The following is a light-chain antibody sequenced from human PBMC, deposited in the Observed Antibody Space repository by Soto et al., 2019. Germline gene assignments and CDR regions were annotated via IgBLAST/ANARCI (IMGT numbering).Light chain of an antibody. V-gene: IGLV1-44*01. Sequence: SVLTQPPSASGTPGQRVTISCSGSRSNIGSNNVYWYQQLPGTAPKLLIYSDDKRPSGVPDRFSGSKSGTSASLAISGLQSEDGADYYCAAWDDSLNGVYVFGPGTKVTVL. CDR2: SDD. J-gene: IGLJ1*01. CDR3: AAWDDSLNGVYV. CDR1: RSNIGSNN.